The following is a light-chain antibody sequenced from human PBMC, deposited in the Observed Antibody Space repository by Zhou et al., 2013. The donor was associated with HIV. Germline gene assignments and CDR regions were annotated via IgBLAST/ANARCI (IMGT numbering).Light chain of an antibody. V-gene: IGKV3-15*01. CDR2: GAS. Sequence: EIVMTQSPGTLSVSPGKKATLSCRASQSVGSHLAWYQQKPGQPPRLLIYGASSRATGIPARFSGSGSGTEFTLTISSLQSEDFAVYYCQQYDNWPPKFTFGPGTKVDVK. CDR3: QQYDNWPPKFT. J-gene: IGKJ3*01. CDR1: QSVGSH.